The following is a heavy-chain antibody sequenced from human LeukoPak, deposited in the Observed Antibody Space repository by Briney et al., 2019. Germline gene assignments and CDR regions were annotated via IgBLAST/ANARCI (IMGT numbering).Heavy chain of an antibody. J-gene: IGHJ6*03. CDR2: RNPKSGTA. D-gene: IGHD4-11*01. V-gene: IGHV1-8*03. CDR1: GYSFSDYD. CDR3: ARGPAYSNYGASYYYYMDV. Sequence: ASVKVSCKTSGYSFSDYDINWVRQATGQGPEWMGWRNPKSGTAGYAPRFQGRVTITEDTSLRTAYMYVSSLTSEDTAVYYCARGPAYSNYGASYYYYMDVWGKGTTVTVSS.